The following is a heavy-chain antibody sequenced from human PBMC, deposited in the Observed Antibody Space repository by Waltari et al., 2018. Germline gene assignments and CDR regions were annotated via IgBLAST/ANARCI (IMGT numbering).Heavy chain of an antibody. CDR1: GGSFSGYH. D-gene: IGHD6-6*01. CDR3: ARNGKYSSSSS. J-gene: IGHJ4*02. Sequence: QVQLQQWGAGLLKPSETLSLTCAVYGGSFSGYHWSWIRQPPGKGLEWIGEINHSGSTNYNPSLKSRVTISVDTSKNQFSLKLSSVTAADTAVYYCARNGKYSSSSSWGQGTLVTVSS. CDR2: INHSGST. V-gene: IGHV4-34*01.